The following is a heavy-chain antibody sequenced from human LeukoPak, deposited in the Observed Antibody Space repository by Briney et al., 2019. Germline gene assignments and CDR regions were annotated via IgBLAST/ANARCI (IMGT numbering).Heavy chain of an antibody. CDR3: ARFGRGTDY. J-gene: IGHJ4*02. D-gene: IGHD3-3*01. Sequence: GGSLRLSCEASGFPFSSYEMNWVRQPPGKGLEWVSYISSSGSTIYYADSVKGRFTISRDNAKNSLYLQMNSLRAEDTAVYYCARFGRGTDYWGQGTLVTVSS. V-gene: IGHV3-48*03. CDR1: GFPFSSYE. CDR2: ISSSGSTI.